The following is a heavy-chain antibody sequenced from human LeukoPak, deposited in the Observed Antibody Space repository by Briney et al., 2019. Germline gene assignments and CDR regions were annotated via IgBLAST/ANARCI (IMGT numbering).Heavy chain of an antibody. V-gene: IGHV7-4-1*02. CDR3: VTVESGASAATYRFDY. Sequence: PRASVKVSCKTSGYTFTNYAMHWVRQAPGLGLEWMGWIDTNTGNPSYAQGFTGRFVFSLDTSVSTAYLHISSLKTEDTAVYYCVTVESGASAATYRFDYWGQGTLVTVS. D-gene: IGHD2-15*01. CDR2: IDTNTGNP. J-gene: IGHJ4*02. CDR1: GYTFTNYA.